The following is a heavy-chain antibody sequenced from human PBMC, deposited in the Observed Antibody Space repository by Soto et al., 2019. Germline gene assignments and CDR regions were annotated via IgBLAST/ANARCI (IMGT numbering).Heavy chain of an antibody. D-gene: IGHD5-18*01. CDR2: VYHSGSS. CDR1: GGSISSSNW. Sequence: QVQLQESGPGLVKPSGTLSLTCAVSGGSISSSNWWSWVRQPPGWGLEGIWEVYHSGSSNYNPSLKSRGTISVDKSKNQFSLKLSSVTAADTAVYYCASGGYSYGFDYWGQGTLVTVSS. V-gene: IGHV4-4*02. J-gene: IGHJ4*02. CDR3: ASGGYSYGFDY.